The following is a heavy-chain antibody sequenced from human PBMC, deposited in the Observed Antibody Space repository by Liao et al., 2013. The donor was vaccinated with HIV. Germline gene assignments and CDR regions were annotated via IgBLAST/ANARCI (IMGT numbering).Heavy chain of an antibody. Sequence: QVQLQESGPGLVRPSETLSLTCSVSGVSISTGGFYWNWIRQPVGKGLEWIGRMHFDGTTNHNPSLMSRVSISLDTSRNEVSLSLTSVTAADTAVYYCARGRGFFDYWGQGTLVTVSS. CDR1: GVSISTGGFY. V-gene: IGHV4-61*02. J-gene: IGHJ4*02. CDR3: ARGRGFFDY. CDR2: MHFDGTT.